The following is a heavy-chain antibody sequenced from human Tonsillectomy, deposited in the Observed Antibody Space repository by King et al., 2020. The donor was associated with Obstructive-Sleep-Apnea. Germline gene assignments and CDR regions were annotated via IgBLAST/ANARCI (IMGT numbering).Heavy chain of an antibody. J-gene: IGHJ4*02. Sequence: LQLQESGPGLVKPSETLSLTCTVSGGSISRSGYYWGWIRQPPGKGLEWIGSMCYSGSTYYNPSLKSRVTISVDTSKNQFSQKVTSVTASDTAVYYCARVPLHYSSSFNWGQGTLVTVSS. CDR3: ARVPLHYSSSFN. D-gene: IGHD6-13*01. V-gene: IGHV4-39*07. CDR2: MCYSGST. CDR1: GGSISRSGYY.